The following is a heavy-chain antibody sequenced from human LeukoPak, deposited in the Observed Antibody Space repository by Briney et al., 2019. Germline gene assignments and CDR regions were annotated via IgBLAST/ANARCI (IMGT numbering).Heavy chain of an antibody. CDR3: EKGSLEYYDYVWGSYGGFDY. Sequence: GGSLRLSCAASGFTFSSYAMSWVRQAPGKGLEWVSAISGSGGSTYYADSVKGRFTISRDNSKNTLYLQMNSLRAEDTAVYYCEKGSLEYYDYVWGSYGGFDYRGQGTLAAVCS. D-gene: IGHD3-16*01. J-gene: IGHJ4*02. CDR1: GFTFSSYA. V-gene: IGHV3-23*01. CDR2: ISGSGGST.